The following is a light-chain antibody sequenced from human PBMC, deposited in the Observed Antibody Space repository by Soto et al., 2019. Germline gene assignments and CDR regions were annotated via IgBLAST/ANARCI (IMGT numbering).Light chain of an antibody. Sequence: VIWMTQSPSLLSASTGERVTISCRMSQGISSYLAWYQQKPGKAPKLLIYDASSLESGVPQRFSGSGSGTEFTLTISSLQTDDFSTYYRQQYHSYWTFGQGTKVDIK. CDR1: QGISSY. CDR3: QQYHSYWT. J-gene: IGKJ1*01. CDR2: DAS. V-gene: IGKV1D-8*03.